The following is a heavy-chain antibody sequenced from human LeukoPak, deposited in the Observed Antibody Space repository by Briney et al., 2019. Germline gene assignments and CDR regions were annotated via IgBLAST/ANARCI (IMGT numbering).Heavy chain of an antibody. CDR3: ARRRTTGLSGYRDV. D-gene: IGHD2-2*01. Sequence: SEPLSLPCTVSGGPISSYYWLWLRQPPGKGLEGIGNIYYNESTNQHPPLERRVSLSLGTSKKQLSLKLSAVTAADTSGYYCARRRTTGLSGYRDVWGKGTTVTVSS. V-gene: IGHV4-59*08. J-gene: IGHJ6*03. CDR1: GGPISSYY. CDR2: IYYNEST.